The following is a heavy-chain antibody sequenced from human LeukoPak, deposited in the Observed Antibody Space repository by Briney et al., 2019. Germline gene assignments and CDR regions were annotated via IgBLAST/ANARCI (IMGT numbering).Heavy chain of an antibody. Sequence: GDSLNISCKASGYIFTTYWIAWVRQMPGKGLEWMGIFNPADSDTRYSPSFQGQVTISADKSISTAYLQWSSLKASDSAMYYCTRREDDTCYSDYWGQGTLVTVSS. D-gene: IGHD3-9*01. CDR3: TRREDDTCYSDY. V-gene: IGHV5-51*01. CDR2: FNPADSDT. J-gene: IGHJ4*02. CDR1: GYIFTTYW.